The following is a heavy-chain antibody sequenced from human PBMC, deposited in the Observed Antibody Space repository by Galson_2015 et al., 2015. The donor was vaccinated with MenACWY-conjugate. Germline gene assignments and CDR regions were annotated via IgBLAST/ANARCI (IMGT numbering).Heavy chain of an antibody. CDR2: ISYDGSNK. CDR1: GFSFSSYD. D-gene: IGHD1-26*01. V-gene: IGHV3-30*04. J-gene: IGHJ6*02. Sequence: LRLSCAASGFSFSSYDLHWVRQAPGQGLDWVAVISYDGSNKYYADSVKGRFTISRDKNTLYLEMISLRGEDTAVYYCARVYSGSPDYGMDVWGQGTTVTVSS. CDR3: ARVYSGSPDYGMDV.